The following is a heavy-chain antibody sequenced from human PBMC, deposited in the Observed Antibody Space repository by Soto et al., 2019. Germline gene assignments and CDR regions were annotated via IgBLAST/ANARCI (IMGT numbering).Heavy chain of an antibody. CDR1: GDSVSSNSVV. V-gene: IGHV4-61*01. CDR2: IYYSGST. D-gene: IGHD1-1*01. CDR3: ARRYGYSFDY. J-gene: IGHJ4*02. Sequence: SQTLSLTCAISGDSVSSNSVVWNWIRQPPGKGLEWIGYIYYSGSTNYNPSLKSRVTISVDTSKNQFSLKLSSVTAADTAVYYCARRYGYSFDYWGQGTLVTVSS.